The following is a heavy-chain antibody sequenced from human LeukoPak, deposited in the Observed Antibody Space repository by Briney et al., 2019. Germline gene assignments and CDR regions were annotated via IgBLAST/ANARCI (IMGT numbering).Heavy chain of an antibody. Sequence: GGSLRLSCAASGFTFSRSDMNWVRQAPGKGLEWVSGISGSGVESFYADSVKGRFTISRDNSRNTLYLQMNSLRAEDTAVYYCANSGNYYDTSGHEYWGQGTLVTVSS. CDR2: ISGSGVES. J-gene: IGHJ4*02. CDR1: GFTFSRSD. D-gene: IGHD3-22*01. CDR3: ANSGNYYDTSGHEY. V-gene: IGHV3-23*01.